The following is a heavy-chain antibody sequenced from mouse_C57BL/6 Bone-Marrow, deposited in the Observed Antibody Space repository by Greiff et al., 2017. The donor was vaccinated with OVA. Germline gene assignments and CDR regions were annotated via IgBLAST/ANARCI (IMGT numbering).Heavy chain of an antibody. CDR1: GYSITSDY. CDR2: ISYSGST. D-gene: IGHD2-5*01. V-gene: IGHV3-8*01. CDR3: ARSYSNYVDWYFDV. Sequence: DVKVEESGPGLVKPSQTLSLTCSVTGYSITSDYWNWIRKFPGNKLEYMGYISYSGSTYYNPSLKSRISITRDTSKNQYYLQLNSVTTEDTATYYCARSYSNYVDWYFDVWGTGTKVTVSS. J-gene: IGHJ1*03.